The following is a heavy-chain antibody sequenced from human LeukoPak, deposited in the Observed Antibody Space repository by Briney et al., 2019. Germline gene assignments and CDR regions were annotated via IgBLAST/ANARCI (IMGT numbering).Heavy chain of an antibody. V-gene: IGHV4-61*02. CDR1: GGSINSGSYY. Sequence: SQTLSLTCIVSGGSINSGSYYWIWIRQPAGKGLEWIGRMSPSGRTNSNPSLKGRVTMSIDRSRNQFSLKLSAVTAADTAVYYCATDVTPNYQDPPDNYYYYMDVWGKGTTVTVSS. D-gene: IGHD2-2*01. J-gene: IGHJ6*03. CDR3: ATDVTPNYQDPPDNYYYYMDV. CDR2: MSPSGRT.